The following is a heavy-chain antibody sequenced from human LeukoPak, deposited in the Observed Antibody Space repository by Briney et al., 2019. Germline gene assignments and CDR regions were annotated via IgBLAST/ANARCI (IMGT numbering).Heavy chain of an antibody. V-gene: IGHV4-38-2*02. CDR2: IFQSGST. CDR3: ARTYYYGSGSYYEHRDAFDI. D-gene: IGHD3-10*01. J-gene: IGHJ3*02. Sequence: SETLSLTCTVSGYSISSGYYWGWTRQPPGKGLEWIGIIFQSGSTYYNPSLKSRVTISVDTSKNQFSLKLSSVTAADTALYYCARTYYYGSGSYYEHRDAFDIWGQGTMVTVSS. CDR1: GYSISSGYY.